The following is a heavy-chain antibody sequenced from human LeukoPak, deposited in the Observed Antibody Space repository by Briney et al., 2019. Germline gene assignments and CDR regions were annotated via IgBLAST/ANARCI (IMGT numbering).Heavy chain of an antibody. Sequence: SETLSLTCTVSGGSISSSNNYWSLIRQPPGKGLEWIGEINHNYNPSLKSRVTISIDTSKNQFSLKLNSVTAADTALYYCARGSRVAVSGSRPFDPWGQGTLVTVSS. V-gene: IGHV4-39*07. CDR1: GGSISSSNNY. CDR3: ARGSRVAVSGSRPFDP. J-gene: IGHJ5*02. D-gene: IGHD6-13*01. CDR2: INH.